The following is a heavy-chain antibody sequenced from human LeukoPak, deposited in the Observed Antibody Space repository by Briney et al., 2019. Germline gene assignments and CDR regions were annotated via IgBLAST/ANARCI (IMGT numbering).Heavy chain of an antibody. V-gene: IGHV4-59*12. D-gene: IGHD2-2*02. CDR2: IYHSGST. CDR1: GGSISSYY. CDR3: ATGSGCSSTSCYTDDAFDI. Sequence: MSSETLSLTCTVSGGSISSYYWSWIRQPPGKGLEWIGYIYHSGSTYYNPSLKSRVTISVDRSKNQFSLKLSSVTAADTAVYYCATGSGCSSTSCYTDDAFDIWGQGTMVTVSS. J-gene: IGHJ3*02.